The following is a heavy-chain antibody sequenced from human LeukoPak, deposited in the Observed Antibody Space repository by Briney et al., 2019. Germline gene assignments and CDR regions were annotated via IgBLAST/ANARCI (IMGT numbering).Heavy chain of an antibody. J-gene: IGHJ6*03. CDR2: ISGRGA. D-gene: IGHD2-15*01. Sequence: GGSLRLSCAASGFTFDDYGMSWVRQAPGKGLEWGSAISGRGAYYANSVKGGFTISRDNAKNTLYLQMNSLRAEDTAVYYCAKGGWWLAGDYYYYYMDVWGKGTTVTVSS. CDR1: GFTFDDYG. CDR3: AKGGWWLAGDYYYYYMDV. V-gene: IGHV3-23*01.